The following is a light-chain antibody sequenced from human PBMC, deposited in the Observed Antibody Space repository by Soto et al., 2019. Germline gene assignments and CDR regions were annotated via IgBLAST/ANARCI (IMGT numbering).Light chain of an antibody. V-gene: IGLV2-8*01. J-gene: IGLJ3*02. Sequence: QSALTQPPSASGSPGQSVTISCTGTSSDVGGYNYVSWYQQYPGRAPKLMIYEVTTRPSGVPDPFSGSKSGNTASLTVSGLQAEDEADYYCSSYAASNNFYFVFGGGTKLTVL. CDR1: SSDVGGYNY. CDR3: SSYAASNNFYFV. CDR2: EVT.